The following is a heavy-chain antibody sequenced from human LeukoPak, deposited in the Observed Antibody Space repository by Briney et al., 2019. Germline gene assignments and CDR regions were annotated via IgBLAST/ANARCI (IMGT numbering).Heavy chain of an antibody. CDR1: GFTFSSYA. CDR2: ISGSGGST. V-gene: IGHV3-23*01. Sequence: PGGSLRLSCAPSGFTFSSYAMSWVRQAPGKGLEWVSAISGSGGSTYYADSVKVRFTISRDNSKNTLYLQMNSLRAEDTAVYYCAKEPYSETYYFDYWGQGTLVTVSS. J-gene: IGHJ4*02. CDR3: AKEPYSETYYFDY. D-gene: IGHD6-13*01.